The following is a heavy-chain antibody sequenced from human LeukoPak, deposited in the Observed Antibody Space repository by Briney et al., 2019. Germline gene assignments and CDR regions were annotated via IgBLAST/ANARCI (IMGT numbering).Heavy chain of an antibody. V-gene: IGHV1-18*01. J-gene: IGHJ6*02. D-gene: IGHD6-13*01. CDR2: ISAYNGNT. CDR1: GYTFTSYV. Sequence: RASVKVSCKASGYTFTSYVISRVRQAPGQGLEWMGWISAYNGNTNYAQKLQGRVTMTTDTSTSTAYMELRSLSSDDTAVYYCARDMGIAAAGHYYYYYGMDVWGQGTTVTVSS. CDR3: ARDMGIAAAGHYYYYYGMDV.